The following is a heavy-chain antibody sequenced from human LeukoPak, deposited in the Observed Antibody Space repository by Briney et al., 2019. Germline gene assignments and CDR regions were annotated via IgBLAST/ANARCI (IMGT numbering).Heavy chain of an antibody. CDR3: AKVSIFGVVIPHFDY. Sequence: GGSLRLSCAASGFTFSSYAMSWVRQAPGKGLEWVSAISGSGGSTYYADSVKGRFTIPRDNSKNTLYLQMNSLRAEDTAVYYCAKVSIFGVVIPHFDYWGQGTLVTVSS. CDR1: GFTFSSYA. V-gene: IGHV3-23*01. CDR2: ISGSGGST. D-gene: IGHD3-3*01. J-gene: IGHJ4*02.